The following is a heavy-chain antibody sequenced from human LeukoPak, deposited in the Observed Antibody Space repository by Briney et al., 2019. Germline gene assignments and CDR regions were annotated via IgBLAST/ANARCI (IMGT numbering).Heavy chain of an antibody. V-gene: IGHV4-31*03. CDR3: AREPRGSGSLDY. D-gene: IGHD3-10*01. Sequence: SETLSLTCTVSGGSISSGGYYWSWIRQHPGKGLEWIGYIYYSGSTYYNPSLKSRVTISVDTSKNQFSLKLSSVTAADTAVYYCAREPRGSGSLDYWGQGTLVTVSS. CDR2: IYYSGST. J-gene: IGHJ4*02. CDR1: GGSISSGGYY.